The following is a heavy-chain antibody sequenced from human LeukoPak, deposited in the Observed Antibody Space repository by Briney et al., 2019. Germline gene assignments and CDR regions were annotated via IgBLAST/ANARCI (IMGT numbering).Heavy chain of an antibody. D-gene: IGHD3-3*02. V-gene: IGHV1-8*01. CDR3: ARSKHFWSGYSTAYYYYYYGMDV. J-gene: IGHJ6*02. CDR1: GYTFTSYD. Sequence: EASVKVSCKASGYTFTSYDINWVRQATGQGFEWMGWMNPNSGNTGYAQKFQGRVTMTRNTSISTAYMELSSLRSEDTAVYYCARSKHFWSGYSTAYYYYYYGMDVWGQGTTVTVSS. CDR2: MNPNSGNT.